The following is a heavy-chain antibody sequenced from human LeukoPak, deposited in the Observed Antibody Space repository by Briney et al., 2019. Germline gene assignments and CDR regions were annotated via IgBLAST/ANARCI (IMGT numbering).Heavy chain of an antibody. D-gene: IGHD1-14*01. V-gene: IGHV3-74*01. Sequence: PGGSLRLSCVASEFTFSNYWIHWVRQPPGKGLVRVSRIRYDGIVTNYADSVEGRFTISRDNAKNTVHLQMNSLRDDDTAVYYCARANPADFNLWGRGTLVTVSS. CDR1: EFTFSNYW. CDR2: IRYDGIVT. CDR3: ARANPADFNL. J-gene: IGHJ2*01.